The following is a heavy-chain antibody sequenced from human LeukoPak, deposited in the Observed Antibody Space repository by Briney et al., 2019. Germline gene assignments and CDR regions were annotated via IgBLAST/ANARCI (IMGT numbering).Heavy chain of an antibody. CDR2: IYTSGST. V-gene: IGHV4-61*02. Sequence: SETLSLTCTVSGGSISSRSYYWSWIRQPAGKGLEWIGRIYTSGSTNYNPSLKSRVTISVDTSKNQFSLKLSSVTAADTAVYYCARDASGSYLGFDYWGQGTLVTVSS. CDR3: ARDASGSYLGFDY. J-gene: IGHJ4*02. CDR1: GGSISSRSYY. D-gene: IGHD1-26*01.